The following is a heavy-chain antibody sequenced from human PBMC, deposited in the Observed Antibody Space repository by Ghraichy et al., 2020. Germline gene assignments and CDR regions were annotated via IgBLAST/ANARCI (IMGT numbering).Heavy chain of an antibody. J-gene: IGHJ5*02. CDR3: ARTSHDYTLRWFDP. D-gene: IGHD4-11*01. CDR2: IFASGEK. CDR1: GFSLSSVSLG. V-gene: IGHV2-26*01. Sequence: SGPTLVNPTETLTLTCLVSGFSLSSVSLGVTWVRQPRGKALEWLAHIFASGEKSYTSSLKRRLSISMDTSKSQVLLTMTDIDPVDTGTYYCARTSHDYTLRWFDPWGPGTVVNVSA.